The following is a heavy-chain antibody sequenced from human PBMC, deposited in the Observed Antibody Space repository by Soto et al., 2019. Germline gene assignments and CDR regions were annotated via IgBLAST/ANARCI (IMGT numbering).Heavy chain of an antibody. D-gene: IGHD1-1*01. CDR2: IYYSVST. Sequence: QGQLQESGPGLVKPSQTLSLTCTVSGGSISSGGYYWSWIRQHPGKGLEWIGYIYYSVSTYYNPSQKSRVTLSVDTSKNQCSLKLSSVTAADTAVYYGERGYGCWFDPWGQGTLLTVSS. V-gene: IGHV4-31*03. CDR1: GGSISSGGYY. J-gene: IGHJ5*02. CDR3: ERGYGCWFDP.